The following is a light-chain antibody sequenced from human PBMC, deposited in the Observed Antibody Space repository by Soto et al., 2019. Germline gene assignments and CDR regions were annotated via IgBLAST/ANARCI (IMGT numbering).Light chain of an antibody. CDR3: CSYAGSRV. CDR2: EGS. V-gene: IGLV2-23*01. J-gene: IGLJ3*02. Sequence: QSALTQPASVSGSPGQSITISCTGTRSDVGSYNLVSWYQQHPGKAPKLMIYEGSKRPSGVSNRFSGSKSGNTASLTISGLQVEDEADYYCCSYAGSRVFGGGTKLTVL. CDR1: RSDVGSYNL.